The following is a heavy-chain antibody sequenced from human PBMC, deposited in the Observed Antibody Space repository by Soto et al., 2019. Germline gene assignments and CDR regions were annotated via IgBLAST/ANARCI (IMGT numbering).Heavy chain of an antibody. CDR3: ARADDSSGSDAFDI. Sequence: SSVKVSCKASGGTFSSYAISWVRQAPGQGLEWMGGIIPIFGTANYAQKFQGRVTITADKSTSTAYMELSSLRSEDTAVYYCARADDSSGSDAFDIWGQGTMVPISS. CDR1: GGTFSSYA. V-gene: IGHV1-69*06. CDR2: IIPIFGTA. J-gene: IGHJ3*02. D-gene: IGHD3-22*01.